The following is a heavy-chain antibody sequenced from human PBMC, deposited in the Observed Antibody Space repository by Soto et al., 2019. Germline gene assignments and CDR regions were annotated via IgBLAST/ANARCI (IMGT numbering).Heavy chain of an antibody. J-gene: IGHJ4*02. CDR1: GFTFSSYA. Sequence: PGGSLRLSCAASGFTFSSYAMTWVRQAPGKVRGWGAGGSGTGGGADYADAVKGGITISREKATNTLDLHMKSLSAEDTAVYYCARGSAYSDYDLEYWGQGTMVTVSS. CDR2: GSGTGGGA. D-gene: IGHD4-17*01. V-gene: IGHV3-23*01. CDR3: ARGSAYSDYDLEY.